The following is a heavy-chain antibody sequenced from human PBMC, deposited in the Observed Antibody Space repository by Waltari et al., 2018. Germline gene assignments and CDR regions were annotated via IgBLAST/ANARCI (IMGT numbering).Heavy chain of an antibody. Sequence: EVQLVESGGGLVQPGRSLRLSCAASGFTFDDYAMHWVRQAPGKGLEWVSGIGWNSDSIGYADSVKGRFTISRDNAKNSLYLQMNSLRAEDTALYYCAKAGRYSYGSYYFDYWGQGTLVTVSS. CDR2: IGWNSDSI. V-gene: IGHV3-9*01. CDR3: AKAGRYSYGSYYFDY. J-gene: IGHJ4*02. CDR1: GFTFDDYA. D-gene: IGHD5-18*01.